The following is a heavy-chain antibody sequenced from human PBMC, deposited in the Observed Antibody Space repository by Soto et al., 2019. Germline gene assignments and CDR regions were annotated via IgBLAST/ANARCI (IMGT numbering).Heavy chain of an antibody. Sequence: SVKVSCKASGYTFTSYYMHWVRQAPGQGLEWIGWIVVGSGNTNYAQKFQERVTITRDMSTSTAYMELSSLRSEDTAVYYCAADSRGIEVADDAFDIWGQGTMVTVSS. CDR2: IVVGSGNT. V-gene: IGHV1-58*02. CDR3: AADSRGIEVADDAFDI. D-gene: IGHD6-19*01. CDR1: GYTFTSYY. J-gene: IGHJ3*02.